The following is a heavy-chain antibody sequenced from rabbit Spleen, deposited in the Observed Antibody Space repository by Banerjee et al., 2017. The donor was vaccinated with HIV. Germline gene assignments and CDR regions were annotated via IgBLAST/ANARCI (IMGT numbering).Heavy chain of an antibody. J-gene: IGHJ4*01. CDR2: MYTATGTT. D-gene: IGHD3-1*01. CDR3: ARWGPGNGVVTNAFSL. CDR1: GFTISNYW. Sequence: QEQLEESGGRLVQPGGSLTLSCKAYGFTISNYWMNWVRQAPGKGLEWIGCMYTATGTTWYASWVDGRFSISKTSSTTVTLQMTSLTVADTATYFCARWGPGNGVVTNAFSLWGPGTLVTVS. V-gene: IGHV1S45*01.